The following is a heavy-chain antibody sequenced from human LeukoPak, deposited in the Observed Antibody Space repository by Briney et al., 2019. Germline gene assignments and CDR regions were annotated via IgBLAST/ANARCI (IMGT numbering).Heavy chain of an antibody. CDR1: GGSFSGYY. D-gene: IGHD3-9*01. CDR3: ARGRKNILTGYYHYYYMDV. Sequence: SETLSLTCAVYGGSFSGYYWTWIRQPPGKGLEWIGEINHSRSTKYSPSLKSRVTISVDTSKNQFSLKLSSVTAADTAVYYCARGRKNILTGYYHYYYMDVWGKGTTVTVSS. CDR2: INHSRST. V-gene: IGHV4-34*01. J-gene: IGHJ6*03.